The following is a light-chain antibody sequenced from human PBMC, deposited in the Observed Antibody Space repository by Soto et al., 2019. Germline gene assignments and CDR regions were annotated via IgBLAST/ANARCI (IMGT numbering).Light chain of an antibody. CDR3: QQSSNWPRT. CDR1: QSISSN. Sequence: EIVMTQSPATLSVSPGERATLSCRASQSISSNLAWYQQRPGQPPRLLIYGASTRATGIPARFSGSGSGTEFTLTISSLQSEDFAEYYCQQSSNWPRTFGQGTKVDSK. J-gene: IGKJ1*01. V-gene: IGKV3-15*01. CDR2: GAS.